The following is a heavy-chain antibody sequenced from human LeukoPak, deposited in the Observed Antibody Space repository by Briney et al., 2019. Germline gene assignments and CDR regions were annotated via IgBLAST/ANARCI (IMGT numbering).Heavy chain of an antibody. CDR2: ISTYNGYT. J-gene: IGHJ4*02. Sequence: GASVKVSCKASSYTFTNFGISWVRQAPGQGLEWMGWISTYNGYTHYAQKLQGRVTMTTDTSTSTAYMELRSLRSDDTAVYYCARAGHRRYYYDGGYDYWGQGTLVTVSS. CDR3: ARAGHRRYYYDGGYDY. V-gene: IGHV1-18*01. D-gene: IGHD3-22*01. CDR1: SYTFTNFG.